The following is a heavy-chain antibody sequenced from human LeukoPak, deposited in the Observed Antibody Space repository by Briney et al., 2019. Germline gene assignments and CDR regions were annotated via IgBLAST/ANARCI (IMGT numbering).Heavy chain of an antibody. V-gene: IGHV4-34*01. CDR1: GASFSDYY. Sequence: SETLSLTCAVSGASFSDYYWNWLRQPPGKGLEWIGEINHSGSTNYNPSLKSRVTISVDTSKNQFSLKLSSVTAADTAVYYCARGPATGTDYWGQGTLVTVSS. J-gene: IGHJ4*02. CDR2: INHSGST. D-gene: IGHD3-9*01. CDR3: ARGPATGTDY.